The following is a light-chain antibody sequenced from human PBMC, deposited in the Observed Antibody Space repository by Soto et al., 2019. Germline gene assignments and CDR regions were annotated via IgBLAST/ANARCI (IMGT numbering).Light chain of an antibody. CDR1: QTLSINS. CDR2: AAS. J-gene: IGKJ3*01. V-gene: IGKV3-20*01. Sequence: EIVLTQSLDTLSFSPGERATLFCRASQTLSINSLAWYQQKPGQAPRLLIYAASTRDTGIPDRFNGSGSGTDFALTINRLEPEDFAVYYCQQYDGAPLTFGPGTKVDVK. CDR3: QQYDGAPLT.